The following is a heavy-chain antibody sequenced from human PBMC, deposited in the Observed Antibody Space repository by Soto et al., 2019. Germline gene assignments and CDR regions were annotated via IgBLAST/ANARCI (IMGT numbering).Heavy chain of an antibody. CDR2: INAGNGNT. CDR1: GYTFTSYA. Sequence: ASVKVSCKASGYTFTSYAMHWVRQAPGQRLEWMGWINAGNGNTKYSQKFQGRVTITRDTSASTAYMELSSLRSEDTAVYYCARESYLDYDFWSGYYRYYYYGMDVWGQGTTVTVSS. CDR3: ARESYLDYDFWSGYYRYYYYGMDV. J-gene: IGHJ6*02. D-gene: IGHD3-3*01. V-gene: IGHV1-3*01.